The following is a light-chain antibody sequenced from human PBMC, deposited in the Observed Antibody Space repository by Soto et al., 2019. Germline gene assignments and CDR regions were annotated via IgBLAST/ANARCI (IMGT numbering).Light chain of an antibody. CDR2: EDI. V-gene: IGLV1-40*01. CDR3: QSYDSSLSAVV. Sequence: QSVLTQPPSVSGAPGQTVTISCTGSSSNIGPRYEVHWYQQLPGTAPKLLIYEDIKRPSGVPDRFSGSKSGASASLAITGLLSEDEAEYYCQSYDSSLSAVVFGGGTKLTVL. CDR1: SSNIGPRYE. J-gene: IGLJ2*01.